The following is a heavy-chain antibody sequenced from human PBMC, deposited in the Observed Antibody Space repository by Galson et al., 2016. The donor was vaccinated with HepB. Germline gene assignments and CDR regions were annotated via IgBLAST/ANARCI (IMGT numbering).Heavy chain of an antibody. Sequence: SLRLSCAASGFTFTKAWMSWVRQAPGKGPEWVGRIKTKAKADGETTDYPAPVKGRFVISRDDSKNTLNLYMCSLKPEDTAVYYCTTDLGDYGDFLRSWGQGTLVTVSS. D-gene: IGHD4-17*01. CDR1: GFTFTKAW. V-gene: IGHV3-15*01. CDR2: IKTKAKADGETT. CDR3: TTDLGDYGDFLRS. J-gene: IGHJ5*02.